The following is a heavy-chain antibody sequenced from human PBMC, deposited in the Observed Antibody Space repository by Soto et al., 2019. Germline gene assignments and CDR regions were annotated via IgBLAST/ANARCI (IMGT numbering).Heavy chain of an antibody. CDR3: ATTVTEKSDY. V-gene: IGHV3-30*03. Sequence: GGSLRLSCAASGGTFRNFATHWVRQAPGKGLEWVASISYDGSDQYYADSVKGRFTISRDNPKNTLYLQMNSLRAEDTAVYYCATTVTEKSDYWGQGTLVTVSS. J-gene: IGHJ4*02. D-gene: IGHD4-17*01. CDR2: ISYDGSDQ. CDR1: GGTFRNFA.